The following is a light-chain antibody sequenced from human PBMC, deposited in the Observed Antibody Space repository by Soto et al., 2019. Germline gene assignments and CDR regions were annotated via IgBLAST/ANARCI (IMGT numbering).Light chain of an antibody. J-gene: IGKJ2*01. Sequence: DIQMTQSPSTLSASVGDRVTITCRASQSISSWLAWYQKKPGKAPKLLIYKASSLESGVPSRFSGSGSGTEFTLTISSLQPDDFATYYCQQYNSYSYTFGQWTKLEIK. CDR2: KAS. V-gene: IGKV1-5*03. CDR3: QQYNSYSYT. CDR1: QSISSW.